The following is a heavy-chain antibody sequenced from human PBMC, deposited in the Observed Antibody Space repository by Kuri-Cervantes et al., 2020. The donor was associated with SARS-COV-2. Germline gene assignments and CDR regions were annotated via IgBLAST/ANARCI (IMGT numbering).Heavy chain of an antibody. CDR2: ISYDGSNK. CDR3: ARGDAFDI. Sequence: SCKASGFTFSSYAMHWVRQAPGKGLEWVAVISYDGSNKYYADSVKGRFTISRDNSKNTLYLQMNSLRAEDTAVYYCARGDAFDIWGQGTMVTVSS. V-gene: IGHV3-30-3*01. J-gene: IGHJ3*02. CDR1: GFTFSSYA.